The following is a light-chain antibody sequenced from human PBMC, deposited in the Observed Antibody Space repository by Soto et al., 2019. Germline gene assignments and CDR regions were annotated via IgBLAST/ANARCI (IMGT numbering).Light chain of an antibody. V-gene: IGKV1-5*01. J-gene: IGKJ1*01. CDR3: QQYNSFSWT. CDR1: QSISNY. Sequence: DIQMTQSPSTLSASVGDRVTITCRASQSISNYLAWYQQKPGKAPNLLIYDASSLESGVPSRFSGSGSGTEFTLTISSLQPDDFATYYCQQYNSFSWTFGHGTKVEIK. CDR2: DAS.